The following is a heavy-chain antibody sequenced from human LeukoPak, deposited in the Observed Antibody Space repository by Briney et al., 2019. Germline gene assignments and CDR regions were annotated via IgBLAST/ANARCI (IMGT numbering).Heavy chain of an antibody. D-gene: IGHD3-10*01. CDR3: AKVGYYGSGGTRAFDY. CDR1: GFTFSSYA. J-gene: IGHJ4*02. V-gene: IGHV3-30*18. CDR2: ISYDGSNK. Sequence: GGSLRLSCAASGFTFSSYAMSWVRQAPGKGLEWVAVISYDGSNKYYADSVKGRFTISRDNSKNTLYLQMNSLRAEDTAVYYCAKVGYYGSGGTRAFDYWGQGTLVTVSS.